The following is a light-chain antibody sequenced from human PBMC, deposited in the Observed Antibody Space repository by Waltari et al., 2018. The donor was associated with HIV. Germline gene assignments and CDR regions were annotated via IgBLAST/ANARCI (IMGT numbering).Light chain of an antibody. J-gene: IGLJ2*01. Sequence: SSLLTQTPSVSVAPGKTARITCGGKNIERKSVHGYQQKPGQAPLLVIYYDTDRPSGIPERFSGSNSGNTATLTISRVGDGDEADYYCQVWDSTSDHVLFGGGTRLTVL. CDR3: QVWDSTSDHVL. CDR1: NIERKS. V-gene: IGLV3-21*04. CDR2: YDT.